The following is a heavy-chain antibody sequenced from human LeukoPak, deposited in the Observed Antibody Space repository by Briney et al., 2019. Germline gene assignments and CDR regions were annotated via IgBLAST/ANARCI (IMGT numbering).Heavy chain of an antibody. CDR2: ICSSSSYT. Sequence: GGSLRLSCAASGFTFSDYYMSWIRQAPGKGLEWVSYICSSSSYTNYADSVKGRFTISRDNAKNSLYLQMNSLRAEDTAVYYCARASPSQTYGSGSYYPYYYYYGMDVWGQGTTVTVSS. CDR3: ARASPSQTYGSGSYYPYYYYYGMDV. J-gene: IGHJ6*02. D-gene: IGHD3-10*01. CDR1: GFTFSDYY. V-gene: IGHV3-11*05.